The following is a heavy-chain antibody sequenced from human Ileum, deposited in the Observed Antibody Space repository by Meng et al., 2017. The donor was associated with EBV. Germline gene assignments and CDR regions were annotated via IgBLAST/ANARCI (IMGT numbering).Heavy chain of an antibody. CDR3: ARASYGSGSPLGESWFDP. J-gene: IGHJ5*02. CDR2: IHSSRST. Sequence: VRLQESGPGLVKPSPTLSLTCTVSGGSISSGGYYWSWIRQHPGKGMEWIGYIHSSRSTYYNPSVRSRLTISVDTSKNQSSLKLSSVTAADTAVYSCARASYGSGSPLGESWFDPWGQGTLVTVSS. D-gene: IGHD3-10*01. V-gene: IGHV4-31*03. CDR1: GGSISSGGYY.